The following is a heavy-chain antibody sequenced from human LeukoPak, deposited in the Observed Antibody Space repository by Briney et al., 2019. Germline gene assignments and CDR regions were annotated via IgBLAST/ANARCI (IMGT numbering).Heavy chain of an antibody. Sequence: SETLSLTCTVSGGSISSSSYYWGWIRQPPGKGLEWIGSIYYSGSTNYNPSLKSRVTISVDTSKNQFSLKLSSVTAADTAVYYCARIYGSGDSIWGQGTMVTVSS. CDR3: ARIYGSGDSI. D-gene: IGHD2-21*02. V-gene: IGHV4-39*07. J-gene: IGHJ3*02. CDR1: GGSISSSSYY. CDR2: IYYSGST.